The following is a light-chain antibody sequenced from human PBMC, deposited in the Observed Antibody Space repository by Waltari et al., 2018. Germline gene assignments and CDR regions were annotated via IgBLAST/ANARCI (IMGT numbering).Light chain of an antibody. V-gene: IGKV3-15*01. J-gene: IGKJ1*01. CDR2: AAS. CDR1: QSINPN. Sequence: ELVMTQSTVTLSMSPGERATLSCRASQSINPNLAWYQQKPGQSPRLVIYAASTRATGLPARFSGSGSGTEFTLTISSLQSEDVAVYYCQQYNDWPRTFGQGTKVEIK. CDR3: QQYNDWPRT.